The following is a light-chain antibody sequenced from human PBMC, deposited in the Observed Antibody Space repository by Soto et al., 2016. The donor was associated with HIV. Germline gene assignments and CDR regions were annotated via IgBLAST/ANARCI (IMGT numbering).Light chain of an antibody. Sequence: DIQMTQSPSSLSASVEDRVTITCRASQNIKSYLNWYQKKVGEAPKLLIFAAVNLQSGVPSRFSGSVSGTDFILTITSPQPEDFATYYCQQSYSTPWTFGLGTRVELK. J-gene: IGKJ1*01. CDR3: QQSYSTPWT. CDR2: AAV. V-gene: IGKV1-39*01. CDR1: QNIKSY.